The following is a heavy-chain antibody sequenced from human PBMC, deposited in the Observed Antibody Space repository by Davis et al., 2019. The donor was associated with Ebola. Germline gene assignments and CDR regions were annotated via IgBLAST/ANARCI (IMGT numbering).Heavy chain of an antibody. Sequence: GGSLRLSWVASGFTFSSYGMHWVRQAPGKGLEWVAVIWYDGSNKYYADSVKGRFTISRDNSKNTLYLQMNSLRAEDTAVYYCAKGAGSSWYRLVDYWGQGTLVTVSS. CDR2: IWYDGSNK. J-gene: IGHJ4*02. CDR3: AKGAGSSWYRLVDY. CDR1: GFTFSSYG. D-gene: IGHD6-13*01. V-gene: IGHV3-33*06.